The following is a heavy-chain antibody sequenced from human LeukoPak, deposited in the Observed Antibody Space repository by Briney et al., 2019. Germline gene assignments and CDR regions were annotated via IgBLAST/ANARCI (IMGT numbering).Heavy chain of an antibody. D-gene: IGHD3-22*01. Sequence: GGSLRLSCAASGFTFSSYAMSWVRQAPGKGLEWVSAISGSGGSTFDADSVKGRFTISRDNSKNTLYLQMNSLRAEDTAVYYCAKGSGGYYYVQDYWGQGTLVTVSS. V-gene: IGHV3-23*01. CDR2: ISGSGGST. CDR3: AKGSGGYYYVQDY. J-gene: IGHJ4*02. CDR1: GFTFSSYA.